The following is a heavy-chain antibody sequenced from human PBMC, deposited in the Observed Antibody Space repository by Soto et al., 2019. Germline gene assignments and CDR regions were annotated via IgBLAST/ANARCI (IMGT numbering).Heavy chain of an antibody. CDR1: GFTFSDYY. J-gene: IGHJ6*02. D-gene: IGHD2-2*01. CDR2: ISSSSSYT. V-gene: IGHV3-11*06. CDR3: ARDCSSTSCPYGMDV. Sequence: QVQLVESGGGLVKPGGSLRLSCAASGFTFSDYYMSWTRQAPGKGLEWVSYISSSSSYTNYADSVKGRFTISRDNAKNSLYLQMNSLRAEDTAVYYCARDCSSTSCPYGMDVWGQGTTVTVSS.